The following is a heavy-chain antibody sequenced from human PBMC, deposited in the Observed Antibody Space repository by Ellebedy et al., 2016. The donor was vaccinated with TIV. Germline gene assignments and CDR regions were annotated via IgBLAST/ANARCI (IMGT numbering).Heavy chain of an antibody. CDR3: ARDRRRIVRFLEWFGDRYYGMDV. CDR1: GYTFTSYG. J-gene: IGHJ6*02. D-gene: IGHD3-3*01. V-gene: IGHV1-18*01. Sequence: AASVKVSCKASGYTFTSYGISWVRQAPGQGLEWMGWISADNGNTKYAQKLQGRVTMTTDTSTSTAYMELRSLRSDDTAVYYCARDRRRIVRFLEWFGDRYYGMDVWGQGTTVTVSS. CDR2: ISADNGNT.